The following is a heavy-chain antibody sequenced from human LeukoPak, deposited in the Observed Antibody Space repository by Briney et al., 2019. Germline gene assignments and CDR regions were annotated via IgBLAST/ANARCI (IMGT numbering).Heavy chain of an antibody. Sequence: PGGSLRLSCVVSGFTFSSYSMNWVRQAPGKGLEWVSYISSGSSTIYYADSVKGRFTISRDNAKNSLYLQMNSLRDEDTAVYYCATFGSGTKSWFDPWGQGGLVTVSS. CDR1: GFTFSSYS. D-gene: IGHD3-10*01. J-gene: IGHJ5*02. CDR2: ISSGSSTI. V-gene: IGHV3-48*02. CDR3: ATFGSGTKSWFDP.